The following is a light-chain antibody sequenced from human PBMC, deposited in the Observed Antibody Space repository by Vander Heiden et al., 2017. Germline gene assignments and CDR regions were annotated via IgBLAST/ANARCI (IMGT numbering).Light chain of an antibody. J-gene: IGKJ4*01. V-gene: IGKV3-11*01. CDR1: QSVSSY. CDR2: DAS. CDR3: QQRSNWPLT. Sequence: EIVLTQSPAPLSLSPGESPNLSCRASQSVSSYLAWYHQKPGQAPRLLIYDASNRATGIPARFSGSGSGTDFTLTISSLEPEDFAVYYCQQRSNWPLTFGGGTKVEIK.